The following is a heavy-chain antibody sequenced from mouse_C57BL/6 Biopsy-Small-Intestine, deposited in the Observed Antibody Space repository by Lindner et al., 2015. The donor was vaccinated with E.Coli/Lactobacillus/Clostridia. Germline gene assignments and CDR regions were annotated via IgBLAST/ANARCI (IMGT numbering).Heavy chain of an antibody. CDR1: GYSFTDYN. CDR3: TRSDGSSYHYWYFDV. V-gene: IGHV1-15*01. J-gene: IGHJ1*03. Sequence: VQLQESGPELVKPGASVKISCKASGYSFTDYNMNWVKQTPVHGLEWIGAIDPETGGNAYNQKFKAKAILTADKSSSTAYMELRSLTSEDSAVYYCTRSDGSSYHYWYFDVWGTGTTVTVSS. CDR2: IDPETGGN. D-gene: IGHD1-1*01.